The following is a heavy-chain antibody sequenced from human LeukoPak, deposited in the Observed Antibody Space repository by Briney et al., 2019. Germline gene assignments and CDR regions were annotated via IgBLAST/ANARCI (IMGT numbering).Heavy chain of an antibody. CDR1: GYTFTGYY. CDR2: ISAYNGNT. V-gene: IGHV1-18*04. CDR3: ARVSWSSYGMDV. D-gene: IGHD2-21*01. Sequence: ASVKVSYKASGYTFTGYYMHWVRQAPGQGLEWMGWISAYNGNTNYAQKLQGRVTMTTDTSTSTAYMELRSLRSDDTAVYYCARVSWSSYGMDVWGQGTTVTVSS. J-gene: IGHJ6*02.